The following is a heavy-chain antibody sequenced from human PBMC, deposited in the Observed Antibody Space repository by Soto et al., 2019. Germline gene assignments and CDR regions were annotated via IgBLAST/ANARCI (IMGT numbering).Heavy chain of an antibody. CDR2: ISWNSGSI. CDR3: TKGYSSSPGWFDP. V-gene: IGHV3-9*01. CDR1: GFTFDDYA. D-gene: IGHD6-6*01. J-gene: IGHJ5*02. Sequence: EVQLVESGGGLVQPGRSLRLSCAASGFTFDDYAMHWVRQAPGKGLEWVSGISWNSGSIGYADSVKGRFTISRDNAKNSLYLQMNSLRAEDTALYYCTKGYSSSPGWFDPWGQGTLVTVSS.